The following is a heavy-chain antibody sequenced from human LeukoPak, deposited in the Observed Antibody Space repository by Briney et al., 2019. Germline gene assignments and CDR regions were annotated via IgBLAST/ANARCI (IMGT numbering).Heavy chain of an antibody. D-gene: IGHD3-22*01. V-gene: IGHV4-34*01. Sequence: SETLSLTCAVYGVSFGGYYWNWIRQPPGKGLEWIGETNHSRSTNYNPSLKSRVTMSLDTPKNHFSLKLSSVTAADTAVYYCARGKGSPYYDYDYWGQGTLVTVSS. CDR2: TNHSRST. J-gene: IGHJ4*02. CDR1: GVSFGGYY. CDR3: ARGKGSPYYDYDY.